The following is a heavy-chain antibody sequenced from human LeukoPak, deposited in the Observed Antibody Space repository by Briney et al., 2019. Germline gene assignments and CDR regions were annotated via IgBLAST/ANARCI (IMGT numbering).Heavy chain of an antibody. CDR3: ARGHWAIDY. V-gene: IGHV3-23*01. CDR2: ISVSGGST. J-gene: IGHJ4*02. D-gene: IGHD7-27*01. CDR1: GFTFSKYA. Sequence: PGGSLRLSCAASGFTFSKYAMTWVRQAPGKGLEWVSGISVSGGSTNYADSVKGRFTISRDNSKNTLYLHMNSLTAEDTAVYYCARGHWAIDYWGQGTLVTVSS.